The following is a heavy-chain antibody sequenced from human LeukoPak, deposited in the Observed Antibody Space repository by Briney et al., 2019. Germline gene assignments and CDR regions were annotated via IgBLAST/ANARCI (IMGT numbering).Heavy chain of an antibody. Sequence: GGSLRLSCAASGFTFSIYSMNWVRQAPGKGLELVSCISGSSTSIYYEDSVKGRFTISRDNAKNSVYLQMDSLRAEDTAVYYCARGDLLDWGQGTLVTVSS. CDR2: ISGSSTSI. CDR1: GFTFSIYS. V-gene: IGHV3-48*01. J-gene: IGHJ4*02. CDR3: ARGDLLD. D-gene: IGHD2-8*02.